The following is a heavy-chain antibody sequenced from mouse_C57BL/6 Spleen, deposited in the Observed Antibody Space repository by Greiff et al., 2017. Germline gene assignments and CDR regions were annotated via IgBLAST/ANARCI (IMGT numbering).Heavy chain of an antibody. CDR2: IRLKSDNYAT. J-gene: IGHJ3*01. Sequence: DVMLVESGGGLVQPGGSMKLSCVASGFTFSNYWMNWVRQSPEKGLEWVAQIRLKSDNYATHYAESVKGRFTISRDDSKSSVYLQMNNLRAEDTGIYYCTYDYDFAYWGQGTLVTVSA. CDR1: GFTFSNYW. V-gene: IGHV6-3*01. D-gene: IGHD2-4*01. CDR3: TYDYDFAY.